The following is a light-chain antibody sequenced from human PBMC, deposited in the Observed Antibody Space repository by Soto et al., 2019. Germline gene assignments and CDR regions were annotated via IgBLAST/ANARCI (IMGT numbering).Light chain of an antibody. CDR1: RSFASSY. V-gene: IGKV3-20*01. J-gene: IGKJ2*01. Sequence: EIVLTQSPGTLSLSPGERATLSCRASRSFASSYLAWYQHKPGQAPRLLIYAASIRATGVPDRFSGSGSGTDSTLTISRLEPEDSAVYYCQQYGASPPYTFGQGTKVDIK. CDR2: AAS. CDR3: QQYGASPPYT.